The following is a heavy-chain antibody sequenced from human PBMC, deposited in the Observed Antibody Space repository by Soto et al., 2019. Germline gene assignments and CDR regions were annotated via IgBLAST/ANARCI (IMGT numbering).Heavy chain of an antibody. D-gene: IGHD2-2*01. CDR1: GFTFSSYW. Sequence: GGSLRLSCAASGFTFSSYWMHWVRQAPGKGLVWVSRMNSDGSSTSYADSVKGRFTISRDNAKNSLYLQMNSLRAEDTAVYYCARDVNGYCSSPSCYHNWIDPWGQGTLVTVSS. V-gene: IGHV3-74*01. CDR2: MNSDGSST. J-gene: IGHJ5*02. CDR3: ARDVNGYCSSPSCYHNWIDP.